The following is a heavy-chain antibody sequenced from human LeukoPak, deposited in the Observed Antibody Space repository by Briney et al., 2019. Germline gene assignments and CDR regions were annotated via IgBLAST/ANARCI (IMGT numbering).Heavy chain of an antibody. D-gene: IGHD3-10*01. CDR2: IYYSGRT. CDR3: ARDIETMVRGVILYYFDY. V-gene: IGHV4-59*12. J-gene: IGHJ4*02. CDR1: GGSISSYY. Sequence: SETLSLACTVSGGSISSYYWSWIRHPPGKGLEGIGYIYYSGRTKYNPSLKSRVTISVDKSKNQFSLKLSSVTAADTAVYYCARDIETMVRGVILYYFDYWGQGTLVTVSS.